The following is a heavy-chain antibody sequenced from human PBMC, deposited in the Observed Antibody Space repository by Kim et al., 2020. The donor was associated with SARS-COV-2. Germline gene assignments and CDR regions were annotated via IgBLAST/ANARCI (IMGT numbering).Heavy chain of an antibody. CDR1: GFSFSSRG. J-gene: IGHJ4*02. CDR3: ARAREKSFDY. Sequence: GGSLRLSCAASGFSFSSRGIHWVRQAPGKGLEWVAVISNDETYKNYADSVKGRFTFSRDNSKNTVDLQMNSLRVEDTAVYYCARAREKSFDYWGQGTLVTGSS. V-gene: IGHV3-30*03. CDR2: ISNDETYK.